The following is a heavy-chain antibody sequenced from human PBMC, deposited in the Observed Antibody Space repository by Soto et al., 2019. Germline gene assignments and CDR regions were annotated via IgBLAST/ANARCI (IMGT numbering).Heavy chain of an antibody. J-gene: IGHJ4*02. CDR2: IGTAGDT. Sequence: GGSLRLSCAASGFTFSSYDMHWVRQATGKGLEWVSAIGTAGDTYYPGSVKGRFTISRENAKNSLYLQMNSLRAEDTAVYYCARVVGYYYDSSGYYYGGHFDYWGQGTLVTVS. CDR3: ARVVGYYYDSSGYYYGGHFDY. V-gene: IGHV3-13*01. D-gene: IGHD3-22*01. CDR1: GFTFSSYD.